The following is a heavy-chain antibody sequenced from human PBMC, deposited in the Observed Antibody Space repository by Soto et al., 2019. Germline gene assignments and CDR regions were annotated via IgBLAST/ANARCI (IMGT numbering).Heavy chain of an antibody. D-gene: IGHD2-21*02. CDR1: GFTFSSYS. CDR2: ISSSSSYI. Sequence: GGSLRLSCAASGFTFSSYSMNWVRQAPGKGLEWVSSISSSSSYIYYADSVKGRFTISRDNAKNSLYLQMNSLRAEDTAVYYCARDARSGDCYSADYWGQGTLVTVSS. CDR3: ARDARSGDCYSADY. V-gene: IGHV3-21*01. J-gene: IGHJ4*02.